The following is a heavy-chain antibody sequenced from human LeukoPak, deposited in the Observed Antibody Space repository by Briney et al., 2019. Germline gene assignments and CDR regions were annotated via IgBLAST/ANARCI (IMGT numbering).Heavy chain of an antibody. J-gene: IGHJ4*02. CDR3: ARDVAMVRGVIPHFDY. D-gene: IGHD3-10*01. CDR2: INPSGGST. CDR1: GYTFTSYY. Sequence: ASVKVSCKASGYTFTSYYMHWVRQAPGQGLEWMGIINPSGGSTSYAQKFQGRVTMTRDTSTSTVYMELSSLRSEDTAVYYCARDVAMVRGVIPHFDYWGQGTLVTVSS. V-gene: IGHV1-46*01.